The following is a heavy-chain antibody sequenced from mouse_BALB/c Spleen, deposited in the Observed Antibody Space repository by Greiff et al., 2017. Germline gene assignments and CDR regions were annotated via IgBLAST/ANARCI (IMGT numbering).Heavy chain of an antibody. CDR2: INPGSGGT. D-gene: IGHD2-3*01. CDR3: ARWEGYYVFAY. V-gene: IGHV1-54*01. Sequence: QVQLKQSGAELVRPGTSVKVSCKASGYAFTNYLIEWVKQRPGQGLEWIGVINPGSGGTNYNEKFKGKATLTADKSSSTAYMQLSSLTSDDSAVYFCARWEGYYVFAYWGQGTLGTVSA. J-gene: IGHJ3*01. CDR1: GYAFTNYL.